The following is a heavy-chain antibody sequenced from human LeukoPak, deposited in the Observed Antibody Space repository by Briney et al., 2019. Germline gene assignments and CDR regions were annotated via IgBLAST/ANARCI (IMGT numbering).Heavy chain of an antibody. J-gene: IGHJ5*02. Sequence: GGSLRLSCAASGFTFSSYWMHWVRQAPGKGLVWVSRINSDGSTTNYADSVKGRFTISRDNAENTLYLQMNSLRVEDTAVYYCTRRVSATRWFDPWGREPWSPSPQ. V-gene: IGHV3-74*01. CDR1: GFTFSSYW. D-gene: IGHD2-15*01. CDR2: INSDGSTT. CDR3: TRRVSATRWFDP.